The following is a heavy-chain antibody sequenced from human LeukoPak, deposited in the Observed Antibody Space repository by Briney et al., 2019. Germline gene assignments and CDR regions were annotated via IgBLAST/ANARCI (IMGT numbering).Heavy chain of an antibody. D-gene: IGHD1-14*01. Sequence: PGGSLRLSCAASGFTFSSYAMNWVRQAPGKGLEWVSAISGSGDNTYYADSVKGRFTISRDNSKNTLYLQMNSLRADDTAVYYCAKDRRDTGNQHSHFDFWGQGTLVTVSS. CDR1: GFTFSSYA. CDR2: ISGSGDNT. V-gene: IGHV3-23*01. J-gene: IGHJ4*02. CDR3: AKDRRDTGNQHSHFDF.